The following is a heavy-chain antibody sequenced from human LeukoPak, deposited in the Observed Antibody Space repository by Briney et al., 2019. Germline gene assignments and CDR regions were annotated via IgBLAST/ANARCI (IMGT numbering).Heavy chain of an antibody. D-gene: IGHD3-3*01. Sequence: GGSLRLSCAGSGFRFGSYTMNWVRQAPGRGPEWVSSISSTSRYIYYADSVKGRFTVSRDFTESSLYLQMNSLTVDDTAVYHCATDPYDFWSGYHGLYFDSWGQGTLVTVSS. CDR3: ATDPYDFWSGYHGLYFDS. V-gene: IGHV3-21*01. CDR2: ISSTSRYI. CDR1: GFRFGSYT. J-gene: IGHJ4*02.